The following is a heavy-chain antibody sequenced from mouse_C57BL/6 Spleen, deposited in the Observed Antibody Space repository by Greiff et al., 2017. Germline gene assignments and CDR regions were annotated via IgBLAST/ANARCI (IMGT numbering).Heavy chain of an antibody. J-gene: IGHJ3*01. CDR3: TRLLRNYYGSSSFAY. D-gene: IGHD1-1*01. Sequence: EVKLEESGGGLVQPGGSMKLSCAASGFTFSDAWMDWVRQSPEKGLEWVAEIRNKANNHATYYAESVKGRFTISRDDSKSSVYLQMNSLRAEDTGIYYCTRLLRNYYGSSSFAYWGQGTLVTVSA. V-gene: IGHV6-6*01. CDR1: GFTFSDAW. CDR2: IRNKANNHAT.